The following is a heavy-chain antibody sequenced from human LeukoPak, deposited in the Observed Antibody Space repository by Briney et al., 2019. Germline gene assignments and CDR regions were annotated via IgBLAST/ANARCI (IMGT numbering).Heavy chain of an antibody. J-gene: IGHJ4*02. V-gene: IGHV3-48*01. D-gene: IGHD1-26*01. CDR3: ARGGSYSRFDY. Sequence: GGSLRLSCAASGFIFSHYAMNWVRQAPGKGLEWVSYISSSSSTIYYADSVKGRFTISRDNAKNSLYLQMNSLRAEDTAVYYCARGGSYSRFDYWGQGTLVTVSS. CDR2: ISSSSSTI. CDR1: GFIFSHYA.